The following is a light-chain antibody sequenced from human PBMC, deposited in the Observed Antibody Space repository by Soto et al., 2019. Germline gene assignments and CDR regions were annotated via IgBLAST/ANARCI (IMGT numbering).Light chain of an antibody. Sequence: EIVLTQSPGTLSLSPGERVTLSCRASQSVRSNFLAWYQQRPGQAPRLLIYGASSRATGIPERFSGSGSGTDFTLIISRLEPEDCAVYYCQQYGSSLQTFGQGTKVEIK. CDR2: GAS. J-gene: IGKJ1*01. CDR1: QSVRSNF. CDR3: QQYGSSLQT. V-gene: IGKV3-20*01.